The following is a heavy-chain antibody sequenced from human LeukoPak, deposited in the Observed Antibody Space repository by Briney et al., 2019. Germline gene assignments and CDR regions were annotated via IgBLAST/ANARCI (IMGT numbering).Heavy chain of an antibody. CDR1: GFTVSSNY. D-gene: IGHD3-22*01. CDR3: ARKVSDSSGYYYYFDY. CDR2: IYSGGST. V-gene: IGHV3-66*01. J-gene: IGHJ4*02. Sequence: GGSLRLSCAASGFTVSSNYMSWVRQAPGKGLEWVSVIYSGGSTYYADSVKGRFTISRDNSKNTLYLQMNSLRAEDTAVYYCARKVSDSSGYYYYFDYWGQGTLVTVST.